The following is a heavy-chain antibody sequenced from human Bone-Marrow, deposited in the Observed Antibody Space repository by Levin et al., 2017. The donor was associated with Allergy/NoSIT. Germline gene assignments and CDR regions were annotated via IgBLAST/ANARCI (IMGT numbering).Heavy chain of an antibody. Sequence: KISCKASGGTFSSYAISWVRQAPGQGLEWMGRIIPILGIANYAQKFQGRVTITADKSTSTAYMELSSLRSEDTAVYYCARDNKGITIFGVVMKYYYGMDVWGQGTTVTVSS. CDR3: ARDNKGITIFGVVMKYYYGMDV. CDR2: IIPILGIA. D-gene: IGHD3-3*01. CDR1: GGTFSSYA. J-gene: IGHJ6*02. V-gene: IGHV1-69*04.